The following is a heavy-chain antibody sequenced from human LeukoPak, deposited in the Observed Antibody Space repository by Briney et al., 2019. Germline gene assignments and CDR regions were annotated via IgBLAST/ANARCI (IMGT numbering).Heavy chain of an antibody. Sequence: PGGSLRLSCVASGFTFSSYGMNWFRQAPGKGLEWVSYISTGGNTRYYADSVRDRFTISRDNARNSLYLQMNSLRAEDTAVYYCARDPTPIASHLDYWGQGTLVSVSS. J-gene: IGHJ4*02. D-gene: IGHD2-15*01. CDR3: ARDPTPIASHLDY. CDR2: ISTGGNTR. V-gene: IGHV3-48*03. CDR1: GFTFSSYG.